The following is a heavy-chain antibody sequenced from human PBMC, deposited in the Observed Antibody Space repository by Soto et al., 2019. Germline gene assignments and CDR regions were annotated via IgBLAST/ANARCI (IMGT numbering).Heavy chain of an antibody. V-gene: IGHV4-31*03. D-gene: IGHD3-22*01. J-gene: IGHJ6*02. Sequence: SETLSLTCTVSGGSISSGGYYWSWTRQHPGKGLEWIVYIYYSGSTYYNPSLKSRVTISVDTSKNQFSLKLSSVTAADTAVYYCARDSFPGDSSGYYTNYYYGMDVWGQGTTVTVSS. CDR2: IYYSGST. CDR3: ARDSFPGDSSGYYTNYYYGMDV. CDR1: GGSISSGGYY.